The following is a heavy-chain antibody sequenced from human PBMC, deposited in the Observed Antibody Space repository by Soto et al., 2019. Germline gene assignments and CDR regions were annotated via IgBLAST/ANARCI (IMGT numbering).Heavy chain of an antibody. D-gene: IGHD4-17*01. J-gene: IGHJ4*03. CDR3: TKDSHDDFGLDF. CDR1: GFTFGYYG. Sequence: GGSLRLSCTASGFTFGYYGVNWVRQAPGKGLEWVGFIRSKRYGGTPDYAASVKGRFTISRDDSKNVAYLQMNSLNTEDTAMYYFTKDSHDDFGLDFWGQGALVTVSS. V-gene: IGHV3-49*04. CDR2: IRSKRYGGTP.